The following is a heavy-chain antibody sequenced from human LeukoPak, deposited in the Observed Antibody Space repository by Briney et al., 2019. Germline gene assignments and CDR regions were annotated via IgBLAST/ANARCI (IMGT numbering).Heavy chain of an antibody. CDR1: GYTFTSYG. V-gene: IGHV1-18*01. CDR3: ARDSSGGYDILPGYYTGFDY. J-gene: IGHJ4*02. Sequence: ASVKVSCKASGYTFTSYGISWVRQAPGQALEWMGWISAYNGNTNYAQKLQGRVTMTTDTSTSTAYMELRSPRSDDTAVYYCARDSSGGYDILPGYYTGFDYWGQGTLVTVSS. D-gene: IGHD3-9*01. CDR2: ISAYNGNT.